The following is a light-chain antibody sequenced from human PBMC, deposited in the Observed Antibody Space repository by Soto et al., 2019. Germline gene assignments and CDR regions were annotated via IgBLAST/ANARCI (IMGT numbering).Light chain of an antibody. CDR3: QSYDSSLSGWV. CDR1: GAGYD. CDR2: GNN. J-gene: IGLJ3*02. Sequence: QAVVTQPPSVSGAPGQKVTISCIGAGYDVRWYQQLPGTAPKVLIYGNNNRPSGVPDRFSGSKSGTSASLAITGLQAEDEADYYCQSYDSSLSGWVFGGGTKLTVL. V-gene: IGLV1-40*01.